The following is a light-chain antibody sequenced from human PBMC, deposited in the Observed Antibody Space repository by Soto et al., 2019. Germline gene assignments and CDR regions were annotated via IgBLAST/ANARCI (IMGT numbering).Light chain of an antibody. J-gene: IGKJ1*01. CDR1: QSVSSRN. V-gene: IGKV3-20*01. Sequence: EIVLTQSPGTVSLSPGERATLSCRASQSVSSRNLAWYRQKPGQAPSLLIFGASNRATGIPDRFSGSGSGTEFTLTISSLQSEDFAVYYCQQYDNWPQTFGQGTKVEIK. CDR2: GAS. CDR3: QQYDNWPQT.